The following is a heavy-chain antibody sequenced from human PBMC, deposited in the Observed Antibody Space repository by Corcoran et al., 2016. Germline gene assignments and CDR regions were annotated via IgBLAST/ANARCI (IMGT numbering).Heavy chain of an antibody. Sequence: QLQQWGAGLLKPSETLSLTCAVYGGSFSGYYWSWIRQPPGKGLEWIGEINHSGSTNYNQSLKSRVTISVDTSKNQFSLKLSSVTAAAPAVYYRARGPARKDPKGSKKSKMANRFDYWGQGTLVTVSS. V-gene: IGHV4-34*01. D-gene: IGHD6-6*01. CDR1: GGSFSGYY. CDR2: INHSGST. J-gene: IGHJ4*02. CDR3: ARGPARKDPKGSKKSKMANRFDY.